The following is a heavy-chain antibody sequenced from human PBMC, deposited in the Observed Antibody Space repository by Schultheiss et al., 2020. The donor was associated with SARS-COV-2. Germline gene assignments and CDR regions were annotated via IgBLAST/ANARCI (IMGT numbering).Heavy chain of an antibody. J-gene: IGHJ5*02. Sequence: SETLSLTCAVSGGSISSSNWWSWVRQPPGKGLEWIGEIYHSGNTYYNPSLKSRVTISVDTSKNQFSLKLSSVTAADTAVYYCAAREGRYCSSTSCYWFDPWGQGTLVTVSS. CDR3: AAREGRYCSSTSCYWFDP. CDR1: GGSISSSNW. CDR2: IYHSGNT. D-gene: IGHD2-2*01. V-gene: IGHV4-4*02.